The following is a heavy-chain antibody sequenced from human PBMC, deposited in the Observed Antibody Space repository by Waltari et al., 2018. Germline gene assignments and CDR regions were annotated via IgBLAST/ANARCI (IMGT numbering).Heavy chain of an antibody. Sequence: QVQLQESGPRLVKPSETLSLTCSVSGFPIGSAYYWAWVRQSPGEGLVWIGSTYHSGSDDYNPSLKGRVTISVDTSKNQFSLKLTSVTVADSGVYYCARLSPYTSSGDFFDPWGQGALVTVSS. CDR2: TYHSGSD. V-gene: IGHV4-38-2*01. CDR1: GFPIGSAYY. D-gene: IGHD2-21*02. CDR3: ARLSPYTSSGDFFDP. J-gene: IGHJ5*02.